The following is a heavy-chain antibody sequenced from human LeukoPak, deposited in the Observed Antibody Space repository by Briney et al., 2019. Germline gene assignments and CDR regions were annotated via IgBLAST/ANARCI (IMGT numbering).Heavy chain of an antibody. V-gene: IGHV1-18*01. CDR3: ARGHPYSSSYFFDY. CDR1: DFSFTSYG. J-gene: IGHJ4*02. D-gene: IGHD6-13*01. Sequence: ASVKVSCKASDFSFTSYGMSWVRQAPGQGLEWMGWISAYNGSTKYAQKLQGRVTMTTDTSTSTAYMELSSLRSEDTAAYYCARGHPYSSSYFFDYWGQGTLVTVSS. CDR2: ISAYNGST.